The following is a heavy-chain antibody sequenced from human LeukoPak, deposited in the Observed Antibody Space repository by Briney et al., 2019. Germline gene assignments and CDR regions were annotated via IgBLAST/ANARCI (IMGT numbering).Heavy chain of an antibody. V-gene: IGHV4-59*01. D-gene: IGHD3-10*01. CDR1: GGSISSYY. CDR3: ARWFGEVAHTDAFDI. CDR2: IYYSGST. J-gene: IGHJ3*02. Sequence: SETLSLTCTVSGGSISSYYWSWIRQPPGKGLEWIGYIYYSGSTNYNPSLKSRVTISVDTSKNQFSLKLSSVTAADTAVYYCARWFGEVAHTDAFDIWGQGTMVTVSS.